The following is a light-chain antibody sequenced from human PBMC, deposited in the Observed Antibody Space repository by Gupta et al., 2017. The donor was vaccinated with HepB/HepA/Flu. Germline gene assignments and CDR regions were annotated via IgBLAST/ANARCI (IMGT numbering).Light chain of an antibody. CDR3: QSYDSSLSAYV. CDR2: GYS. Sequence: QSXLTQPXXVSGAPXXXVTISXXGSNSNIGAGYDVHWYQQLPGTAPKLLIFGYSHRPSGVPDRFSGSKSDTSASLAITGLQAEDEADYYCQSYDSSLSAYVFGLGTKVTVL. V-gene: IGLV1-40*01. J-gene: IGLJ1*01. CDR1: NSNIGAGYD.